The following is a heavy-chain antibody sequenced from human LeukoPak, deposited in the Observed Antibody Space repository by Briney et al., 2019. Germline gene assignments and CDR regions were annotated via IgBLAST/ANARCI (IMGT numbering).Heavy chain of an antibody. CDR2: INQDGSAK. D-gene: IGHD2-15*01. Sequence: PGGSLRLSCAASGFTFSSYWMSWVRQAPGKGLEWVAYINQDGSAKYYVDSVKGRFTISRDNAKNSLYLQFNSLRAEDTAVYYCARERASGYCSGGGCYGYFDYWGQGTLVIVSS. CDR1: GFTFSSYW. V-gene: IGHV3-7*01. J-gene: IGHJ4*02. CDR3: ARERASGYCSGGGCYGYFDY.